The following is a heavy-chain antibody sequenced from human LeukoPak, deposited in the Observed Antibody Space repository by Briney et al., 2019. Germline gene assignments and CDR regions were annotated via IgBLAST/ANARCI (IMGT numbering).Heavy chain of an antibody. D-gene: IGHD3-3*01. CDR1: GFTFDGYA. CDR3: ARDAEAGDGVGDALDV. J-gene: IGHJ3*01. CDR2: VTYNSGSI. V-gene: IGHV3-9*01. Sequence: GGSLRLSCSASGFTFDGYAMHWVRQAPGKGLEWVSAVTYNSGSIGYADSVKGRFTISRDNAKNSLYLQMNSLRAEDTALYFCARDAEAGDGVGDALDVWGQGTMVTVSS.